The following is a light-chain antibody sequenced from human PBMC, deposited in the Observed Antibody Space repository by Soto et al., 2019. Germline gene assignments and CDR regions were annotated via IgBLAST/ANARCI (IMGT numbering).Light chain of an antibody. CDR2: DVS. V-gene: IGLV2-14*01. CDR1: SSDVGGYNY. Sequence: QSALTQPASVSGSPGQSITISCTGTSSDVGGYNYVSWYQQHAGKAPKFMIYDVSNRTSGVSNRFSGSKSANTASLTISGLQAEDEADYYCSSYTGSSTYVVFGGGTKVTVL. CDR3: SSYTGSSTYVV. J-gene: IGLJ2*01.